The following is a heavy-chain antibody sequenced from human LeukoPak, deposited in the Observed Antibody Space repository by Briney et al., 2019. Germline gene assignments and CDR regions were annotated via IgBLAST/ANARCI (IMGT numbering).Heavy chain of an antibody. V-gene: IGHV1-2*02. CDR1: GSTFTGYY. CDR3: ARDNDSRDPPHFDY. J-gene: IGHJ4*02. Sequence: ASVKVSCKASGSTFTGYYMHWVRQAPGQGLEWMGWINPNSGGTNYAQKFQGRVTMTRDTSISTAYMELSRLRSDDTAVYYCARDNDSRDPPHFDYWGQGTLVTVSS. CDR2: INPNSGGT. D-gene: IGHD3-16*01.